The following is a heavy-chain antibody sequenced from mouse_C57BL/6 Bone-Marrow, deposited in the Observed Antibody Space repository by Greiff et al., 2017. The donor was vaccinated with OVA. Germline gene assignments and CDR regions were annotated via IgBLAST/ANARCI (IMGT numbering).Heavy chain of an antibody. V-gene: IGHV14-4*01. CDR3: TTYYGSFDYFDY. CDR2: IDPENGDT. J-gene: IGHJ2*01. D-gene: IGHD1-1*01. Sequence: VQLQQSGAELVRPGASVKLSCTASGFNIKDDYMHWVKQRPEQGLEWIGWIDPENGDTEYASKFQGKATITADTSSNPAYLQLSSLTSEDTAVYYCTTYYGSFDYFDYWGQGTTLTVSS. CDR1: GFNIKDDY.